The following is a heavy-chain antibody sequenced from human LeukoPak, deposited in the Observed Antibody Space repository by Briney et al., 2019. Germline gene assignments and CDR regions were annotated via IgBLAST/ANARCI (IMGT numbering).Heavy chain of an antibody. Sequence: PSQTLSLTCTVSGGSISSGDYYWSWIRQPPGKGLEWIGYIYYSGSTYYNPSLKSRVTISLDTSKNQFSLKLSSVTAADTAVYYCASYEQWLAFDYWGQGTLVTVSS. CDR2: IYYSGST. CDR3: ASYEQWLAFDY. D-gene: IGHD6-19*01. CDR1: GGSISSGDYY. V-gene: IGHV4-30-4*01. J-gene: IGHJ4*02.